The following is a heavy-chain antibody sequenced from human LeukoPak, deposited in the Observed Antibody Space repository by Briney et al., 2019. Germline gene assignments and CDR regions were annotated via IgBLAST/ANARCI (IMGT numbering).Heavy chain of an antibody. J-gene: IGHJ4*02. V-gene: IGHV1-69*13. CDR2: IIPIFGTA. Sequence: GASVKVSCKASGGTFSSYAISWVRQAPGQGLEWMRGIIPIFGTANYAQKFQGRVTITADESTSTAYMELSSLRSEDTAVYYCARDYCSSTSCLFDYWGQGTLVTVS. D-gene: IGHD2-2*01. CDR1: GGTFSSYA. CDR3: ARDYCSSTSCLFDY.